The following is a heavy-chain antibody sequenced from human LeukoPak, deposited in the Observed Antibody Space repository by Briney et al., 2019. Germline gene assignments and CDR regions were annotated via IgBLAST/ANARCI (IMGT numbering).Heavy chain of an antibody. Sequence: SVKVSCKASGGTFSTYAISWVRQAPGRGLEWMGGIIPTFGTAKYAQKFQGRVTITADESTSTAYMELSSLRSEDTAVYYCARDRRSRYCSSTRCYLGCFDPWGQGTLVTVSS. CDR1: GGTFSTYA. D-gene: IGHD2-2*01. J-gene: IGHJ5*02. V-gene: IGHV1-69*13. CDR2: IIPTFGTA. CDR3: ARDRRSRYCSSTRCYLGCFDP.